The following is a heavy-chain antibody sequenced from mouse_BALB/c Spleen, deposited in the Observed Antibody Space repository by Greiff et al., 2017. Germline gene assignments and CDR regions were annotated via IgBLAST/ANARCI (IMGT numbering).Heavy chain of an antibody. Sequence: VKLMESGPGLVAPSQSLSITCTVSGFSLTSYGVHWVRQPPGKGLEWLGVIWAGGSTNYNSALMSRLSISKDNSKSQVFLKMNSLQTDDTAMYYCARDHPPPLSFAYWGQGTLVTVSA. CDR3: ARDHPPPLSFAY. J-gene: IGHJ3*01. CDR2: IWAGGST. D-gene: IGHD6-1*01. CDR1: GFSLTSYG. V-gene: IGHV2-9*02.